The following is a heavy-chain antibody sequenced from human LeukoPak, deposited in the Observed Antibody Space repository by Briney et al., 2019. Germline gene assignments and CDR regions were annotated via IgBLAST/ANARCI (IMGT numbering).Heavy chain of an antibody. CDR2: IWYDGTNK. J-gene: IGHJ4*02. CDR3: ARAAYDSSGYLTL. Sequence: SCKASGYTFTSYYMHWVRQAPGKGLEWVAVIWYDGTNKYYADSVKGRFTISRDSSKNTLYLQMNSLRAEDTALYYCARAAYDSSGYLTLWGQGTLVTVSS. CDR1: GYTFTSYY. V-gene: IGHV3-33*01. D-gene: IGHD3-22*01.